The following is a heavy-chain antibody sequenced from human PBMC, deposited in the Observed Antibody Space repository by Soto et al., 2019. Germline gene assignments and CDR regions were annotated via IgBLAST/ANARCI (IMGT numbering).Heavy chain of an antibody. CDR2: IKQDGSEK. D-gene: IGHD1-1*01. CDR3: ARERYNWNPQVDY. V-gene: IGHV3-7*03. J-gene: IGHJ4*02. CDR1: GFTFSSYG. Sequence: PGGALRLSCAASGFTFSSYGMSWVRQDPGKGLEWVANIKQDGSEKYYVDSVKGRFTISRDNAKNSLYLQMNSLRAEDTAVYYCARERYNWNPQVDYWGQGTLVTVSS.